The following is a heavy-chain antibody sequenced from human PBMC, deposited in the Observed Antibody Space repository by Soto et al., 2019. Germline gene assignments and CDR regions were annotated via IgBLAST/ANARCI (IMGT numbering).Heavy chain of an antibody. CDR2: IYYSGYT. D-gene: IGHD6-13*01. CDR1: GGSISSSSYY. Sequence: QLQLQESGPGLVKPSETLSLTCTVSGGSISSSSYYWGWIRQPPGKGLEWIGSIYYSGYTYYNPSRKSRVTISVDTSKNQFSLKLSSVTAADTAVYYCARHFPSIAAAGTELDYWGQGTLVTVSS. V-gene: IGHV4-39*01. CDR3: ARHFPSIAAAGTELDY. J-gene: IGHJ4*02.